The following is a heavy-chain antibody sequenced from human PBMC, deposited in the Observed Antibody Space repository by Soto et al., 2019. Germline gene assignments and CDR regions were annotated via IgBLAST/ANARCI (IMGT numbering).Heavy chain of an antibody. CDR1: GFPFSSYV. Sequence: PGGSLRLSCAASGFPFSSYVMSWVRQAPGKGLEWVSGISGSGSNTFYADYVKGRFTISRDNSKNTLLLQMNSLGAEDTAVYYCVKEGRLAVGGLDLWGQGALVTVSS. V-gene: IGHV3-23*01. J-gene: IGHJ5*02. CDR3: VKEGRLAVGGLDL. CDR2: ISGSGSNT. D-gene: IGHD3-10*01.